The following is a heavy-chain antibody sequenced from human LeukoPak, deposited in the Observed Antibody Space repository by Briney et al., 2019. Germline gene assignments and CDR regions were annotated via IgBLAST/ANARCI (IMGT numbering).Heavy chain of an antibody. CDR2: INHSGST. J-gene: IGHJ3*02. CDR1: GGSFSGYY. Sequence: PSETLSLTCAVYGGSFSGYYWSWIRQPPGKGLEWIGEINHSGSTNYNPSLKSRVTISVDTSKNQFSLKLSSVTAADTAVYYCARDLGYCSGGSCYRAFDIWGQGTMVTVSS. CDR3: ARDLGYCSGGSCYRAFDI. D-gene: IGHD2-15*01. V-gene: IGHV4-34*01.